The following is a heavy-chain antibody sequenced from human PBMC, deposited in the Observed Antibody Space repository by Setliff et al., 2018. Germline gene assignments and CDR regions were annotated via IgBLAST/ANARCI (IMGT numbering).Heavy chain of an antibody. V-gene: IGHV3-20*04. D-gene: IGHD3-10*01. Sequence: GGSLRLSCAASGFNFDEHVMSWVRQAPGKGLEWVSGINSNGGSPGYADSVEGRFTISRDNAKNSVYLQMNSLRAEDTAVYYCARDQAGVYDYWGQGTLVTVSS. CDR2: INSNGGSP. CDR3: ARDQAGVYDY. J-gene: IGHJ4*02. CDR1: GFNFDEHV.